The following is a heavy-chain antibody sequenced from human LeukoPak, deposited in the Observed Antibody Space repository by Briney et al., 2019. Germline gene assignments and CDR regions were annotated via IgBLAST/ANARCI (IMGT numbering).Heavy chain of an antibody. D-gene: IGHD5-12*01. Sequence: GGSLRLSCAASGFTFSSCAMSWVRQAPGKGLEWVSYISGSSSAIYYTDSVKGRFTISRDNAEKSVYLQMNGLRAEDTAVYYCATYSGYDRIFDHWGQGTLVTVSS. CDR2: ISGSSSAI. V-gene: IGHV3-48*01. CDR3: ATYSGYDRIFDH. J-gene: IGHJ4*02. CDR1: GFTFSSCA.